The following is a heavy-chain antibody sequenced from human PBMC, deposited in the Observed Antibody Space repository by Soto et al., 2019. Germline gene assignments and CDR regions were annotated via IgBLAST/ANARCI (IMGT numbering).Heavy chain of an antibody. CDR2: IDPSDSYT. Sequence: GESLKISRKGSGYSFTSYWISWVRQMPGKGLEWMGRIDPSDSYTNYSPSFQGHVTISADKSISTAYLQWSSLKASDTAMYYCASAEEPYYYYYGMDVWGQGTTVTVSS. V-gene: IGHV5-10-1*01. D-gene: IGHD1-26*01. CDR1: GYSFTSYW. J-gene: IGHJ6*02. CDR3: ASAEEPYYYYYGMDV.